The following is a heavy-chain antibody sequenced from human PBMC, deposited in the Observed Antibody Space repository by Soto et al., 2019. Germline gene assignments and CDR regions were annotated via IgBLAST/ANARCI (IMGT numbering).Heavy chain of an antibody. Sequence: VQLVESGGGVVQPGRSLRLSCAASGFTFSDYAMHWVRQAPGKGLEWVAVVSHDGRNTHYADSVKGRFTIYRDSSKNTVSLEMTSLRAEDTAVYYCAKGGRQWLVTSDFNYWGQGDLVNVSS. CDR2: VSHDGRNT. CDR3: AKGGRQWLVTSDFNY. J-gene: IGHJ4*02. D-gene: IGHD6-19*01. CDR1: GFTFSDYA. V-gene: IGHV3-30*18.